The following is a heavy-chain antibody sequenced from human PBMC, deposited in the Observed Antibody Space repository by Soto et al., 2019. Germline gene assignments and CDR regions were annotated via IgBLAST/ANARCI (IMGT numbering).Heavy chain of an antibody. Sequence: QVQLVQSGAEVKKPGASVKVSCKASGYTFTSYAMHWVRQAPGQRLEWMGWINAGNGNTKYSQKFQGRVTITRDKTASTAYMELSSLRSEDTAVYYCAVGVYDIPDKWFDPWGQGTLVTVSS. CDR2: INAGNGNT. D-gene: IGHD2-8*01. J-gene: IGHJ5*02. CDR1: GYTFTSYA. CDR3: AVGVYDIPDKWFDP. V-gene: IGHV1-3*01.